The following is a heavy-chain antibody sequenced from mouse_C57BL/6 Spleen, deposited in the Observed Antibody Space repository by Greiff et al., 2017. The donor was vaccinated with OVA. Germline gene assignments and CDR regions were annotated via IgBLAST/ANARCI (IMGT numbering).Heavy chain of an antibody. CDR3: ARGGQLRLRFAY. D-gene: IGHD3-2*02. CDR1: GFTFSDYG. CDR2: ISSGSSTI. V-gene: IGHV5-17*01. J-gene: IGHJ3*01. Sequence: VQLKESGGGLVKPGGSLKLSCAASGFTFSDYGMHWVRQAPEKGLEWVAYISSGSSTIYYADTVKGRFTISRDNAKNTLFLQMTSLRSEDTAMYYCARGGQLRLRFAYWGQGTLVTVSA.